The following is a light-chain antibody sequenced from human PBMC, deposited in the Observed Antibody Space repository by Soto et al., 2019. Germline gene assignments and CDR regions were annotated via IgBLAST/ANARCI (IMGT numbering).Light chain of an antibody. Sequence: EIVLTQSPATLSLSPGERATLSCRASQSVRSYLAWYQQKPGQAPRLLIYHASNRAPGIPARFSGSGSGTDFTLTISSLEPEDFAVYYGQQRSDWPSTFGGGTKVEIK. CDR3: QQRSDWPST. J-gene: IGKJ4*01. V-gene: IGKV3-11*01. CDR1: QSVRSY. CDR2: HAS.